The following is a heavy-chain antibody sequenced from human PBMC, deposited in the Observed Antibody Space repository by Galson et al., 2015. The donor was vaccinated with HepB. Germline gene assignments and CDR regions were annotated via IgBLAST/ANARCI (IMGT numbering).Heavy chain of an antibody. D-gene: IGHD2-2*01. Sequence: SLRLSCAASGFTFSNAWMSWVRQAPGKGLGWVGRIKSKTDGGTTDYAAPVKGRFTISRDVSKNTLYLQMNSLKTEDTAVYYCTTDRARYCSSTSCYVFDIWGQGTMVTVSS. V-gene: IGHV3-15*01. CDR3: TTDRARYCSSTSCYVFDI. CDR1: GFTFSNAW. J-gene: IGHJ3*02. CDR2: IKSKTDGGTT.